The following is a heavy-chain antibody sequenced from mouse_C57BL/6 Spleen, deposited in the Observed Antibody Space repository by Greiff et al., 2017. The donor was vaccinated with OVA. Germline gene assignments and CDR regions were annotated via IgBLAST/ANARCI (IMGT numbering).Heavy chain of an antibody. CDR1: GYTFTSYW. Sequence: QVQLQQPGAELVMPGTSVKLSCKASGYTFTSYWMHWVKQRPGQGLEWIGVIDPSDSYTNYNQKFKGKATLTVDTSSSTAYMQLSSLTSEDSAVYYCARGEIYYYGSSWDYWGQGTTLTVSS. D-gene: IGHD1-1*01. CDR3: ARGEIYYYGSSWDY. J-gene: IGHJ2*01. CDR2: IDPSDSYT. V-gene: IGHV1-59*01.